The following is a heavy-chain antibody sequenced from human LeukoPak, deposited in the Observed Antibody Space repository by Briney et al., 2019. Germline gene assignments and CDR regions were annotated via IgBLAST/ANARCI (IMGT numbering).Heavy chain of an antibody. CDR1: GFTFSKYA. J-gene: IGHJ5*02. CDR2: LSSNGGRR. D-gene: IGHD3-22*01. V-gene: IGHV3-64*04. Sequence: PGGSLRLSCSASGFTFSKYAMHWVRQAPGKGLEYVSALSSNGGRRFYADSVKGRFTISRDNAKNSLSLQMNSLRAEDTAVYYCAKDGGYDSSGILNWFDPWGQGTLVTVSS. CDR3: AKDGGYDSSGILNWFDP.